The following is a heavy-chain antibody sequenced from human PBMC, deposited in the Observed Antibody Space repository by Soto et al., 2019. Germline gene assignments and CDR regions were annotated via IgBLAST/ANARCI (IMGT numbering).Heavy chain of an antibody. J-gene: IGHJ4*02. D-gene: IGHD2-2*02. CDR2: IYPGDSDT. CDR3: ARHSSDIVVVPAAIPLDY. Sequence: GESLKISCKGSGCSFTSYWIGWVRQMPGKGLEWMGIIYPGDSDTRYSPSFQGQVTISADKSISTAYLQWSSLKASDTAMYYCARHSSDIVVVPAAIPLDYWGQGTLVTVSS. V-gene: IGHV5-51*01. CDR1: GCSFTSYW.